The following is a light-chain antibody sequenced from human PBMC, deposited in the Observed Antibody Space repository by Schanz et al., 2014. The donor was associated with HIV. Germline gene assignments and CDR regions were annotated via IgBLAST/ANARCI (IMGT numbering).Light chain of an antibody. CDR2: ATS. J-gene: IGKJ2*01. CDR3: QQYNNWPPYT. V-gene: IGKV3-20*01. CDR1: QRLSSSY. Sequence: EIVLTQSPGSLSLSPGGRATLSCGASQRLSSSYLAWYQQKRDQPPRLVIYATSTRAAGIPDRFSGTGSGTDFTLTISSLEPEDFAVYYCQQYNNWPPYTFGQGTKLEIK.